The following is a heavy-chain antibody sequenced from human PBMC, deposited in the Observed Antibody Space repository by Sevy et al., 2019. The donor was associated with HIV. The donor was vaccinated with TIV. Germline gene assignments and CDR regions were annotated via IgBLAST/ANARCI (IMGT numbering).Heavy chain of an antibody. CDR1: GFTFSISA. CDR2: ISGSGNSA. D-gene: IGHD1-7*01. J-gene: IGHJ2*01. CDR3: AKNYIHDIADGWYFDL. V-gene: IGHV3-23*01. Sequence: GGSLRLSCAASGFTFSISAMTWVRQAPGKGLEWVSVISGSGNSAYYADSVKGRFTISRDNSKNTLSLQMNSLRAEDTAVYYCAKNYIHDIADGWYFDLWGRGTLVTVSS.